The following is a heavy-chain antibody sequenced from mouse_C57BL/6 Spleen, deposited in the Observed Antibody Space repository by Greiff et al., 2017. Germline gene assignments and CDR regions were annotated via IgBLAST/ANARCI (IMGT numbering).Heavy chain of an antibody. CDR1: GFTFSDYY. CDR2: ISNGGGST. CDR3: ARPEAIYYGNYYAMDY. D-gene: IGHD2-1*01. Sequence: EVQGVESGGGLVQPGGSLKLSCAASGFTFSDYYMYWVRQTPEKRLEWVAYISNGGGSTYYPDTVKGRFTISRDNAKNTLYLQMSRLKSEDTAMYYCARPEAIYYGNYYAMDYWGQGTSVTVSS. J-gene: IGHJ4*01. V-gene: IGHV5-12*01.